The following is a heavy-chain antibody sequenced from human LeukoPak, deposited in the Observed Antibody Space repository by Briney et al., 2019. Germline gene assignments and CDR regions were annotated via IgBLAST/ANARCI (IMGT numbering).Heavy chain of an antibody. CDR1: GYTFTSYY. Sequence: ASVKVSCKASGYTFTSYYMHWVRQAPGQGLEWMGIINPSGDSTSYAQKFQGRVTMTRDMSTSTVYMELSSLRSEDTAVYYCARVGTYCGGDCYWDYWGQGTLVTVSS. J-gene: IGHJ4*02. CDR3: ARVGTYCGGDCYWDY. D-gene: IGHD2-21*02. CDR2: INPSGDST. V-gene: IGHV1-46*01.